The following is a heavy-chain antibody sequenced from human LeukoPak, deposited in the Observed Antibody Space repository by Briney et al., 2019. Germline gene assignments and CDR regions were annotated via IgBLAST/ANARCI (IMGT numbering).Heavy chain of an antibody. CDR1: GFTFSTYA. D-gene: IGHD2-15*01. J-gene: IGHJ6*02. V-gene: IGHV3-30*18. CDR3: AKAYCTGGSCYGRYYYGMDV. Sequence: GGSLRLSCAASGFTFSTYAIHWVRQAPGKGPECVAVISYDGSTKYYADSVKGRFTIPRDNSKNTMYLQMDSLRAEDRDVFYCAKAYCTGGSCYGRYYYGMDVWGQGTTVTVSS. CDR2: ISYDGSTK.